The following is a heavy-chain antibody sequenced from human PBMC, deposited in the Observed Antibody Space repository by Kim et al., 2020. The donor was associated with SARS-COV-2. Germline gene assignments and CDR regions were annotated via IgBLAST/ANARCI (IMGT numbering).Heavy chain of an antibody. J-gene: IGHJ3*02. D-gene: IGHD3-22*01. CDR3: ARDPTYYYDSSGSSTDFDI. CDR1: GGTFSSYA. Sequence: SVKVSCKASGGTFSSYAISWVRQAPGQGLEWMGGIIPIFGTANYAQKFQGRVPITADESTSTAYLELSSLRSEDTAVYYCARDPTYYYDSSGSSTDFDI. V-gene: IGHV1-69*13. CDR2: IIPIFGTA.